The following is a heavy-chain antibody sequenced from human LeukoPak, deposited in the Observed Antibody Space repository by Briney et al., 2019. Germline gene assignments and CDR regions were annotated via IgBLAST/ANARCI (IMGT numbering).Heavy chain of an antibody. CDR2: IYNVGRT. CDR3: ARDYRFYESSGYANWYFDL. J-gene: IGHJ2*01. D-gene: IGHD3-22*01. Sequence: PGGSLRLSCAASGFTVSSNYMSWVRQAPGKGLEWVSVIYNVGRTNYADSAKGQFIIPRHNAKNTLYLQMSSLRAEDSAVYYCARDYRFYESSGYANWYFDLWGRGTLVTVSS. V-gene: IGHV3-53*01. CDR1: GFTVSSNY.